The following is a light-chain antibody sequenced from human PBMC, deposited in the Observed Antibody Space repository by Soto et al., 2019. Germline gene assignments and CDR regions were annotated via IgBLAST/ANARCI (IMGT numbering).Light chain of an antibody. CDR2: EVS. CDR1: SSDVGGYNY. CDR3: SSYTSSSTWV. V-gene: IGLV2-14*01. Sequence: QSALTQPASVSGSPGQSITISCTGTSSDVGGYNYVSWYQQHPGKAPKVMIYEVSNRPSGVSNRFSGSKSDNTASLTISGLQPEDEADYYCSSYTSSSTWVFGGGTKLTVL. J-gene: IGLJ3*02.